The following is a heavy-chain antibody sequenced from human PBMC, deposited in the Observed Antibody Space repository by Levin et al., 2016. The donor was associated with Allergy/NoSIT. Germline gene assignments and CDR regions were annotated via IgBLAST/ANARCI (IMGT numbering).Heavy chain of an antibody. V-gene: IGHV4-39*07. Sequence: SETLSLTCTVSGGSISSSSYYWGWIRQPPGKGLEWIGSIYYSGSTNYNPSLKSRVTISVDTSKNQFSLKLSSVTAADTAVYYCARAQGGPLRFLERGRNYYYYYMDVWGKGTTVTVSS. CDR3: ARAQGGPLRFLERGRNYYYYYMDV. D-gene: IGHD3-3*01. CDR2: IYYSGST. J-gene: IGHJ6*03. CDR1: GGSISSSSYY.